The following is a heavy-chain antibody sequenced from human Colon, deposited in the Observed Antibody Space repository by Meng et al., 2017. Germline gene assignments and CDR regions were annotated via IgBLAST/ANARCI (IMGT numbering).Heavy chain of an antibody. CDR3: ARGPTTYFDY. D-gene: IGHD4-17*01. CDR1: GGSISSGDYY. V-gene: IGHV4-30-4*01. J-gene: IGHJ4*02. CDR2: IYYSGST. Sequence: AQLQRPGQGLVNPSQTLSLTCPGSGGSISSGDYYWSWIRQPPGKGLEWIGYIYYSGSTDYNPSLKSRVTISVDTSKNQFSLKLSSVTAADTAVYYCARGPTTYFDYWGQGTLVTVSS.